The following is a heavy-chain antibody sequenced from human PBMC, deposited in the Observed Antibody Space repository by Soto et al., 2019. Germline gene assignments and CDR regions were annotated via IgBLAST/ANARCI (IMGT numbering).Heavy chain of an antibody. CDR1: GITFSNYW. J-gene: IGHJ4*02. CDR3: ATRPPGERYFGVLDF. Sequence: PGGSLSLSCIASGITFSNYWMTWVRQAPGKGLEWVANIKKDGSEKHYVDSVKGRFTISRDNTKNSLSLQMNNLRAEDTGFYYCATRPPGERYFGVLDFWGQGTLVTVSS. V-gene: IGHV3-7*02. CDR2: IKKDGSEK. D-gene: IGHD3-3*01.